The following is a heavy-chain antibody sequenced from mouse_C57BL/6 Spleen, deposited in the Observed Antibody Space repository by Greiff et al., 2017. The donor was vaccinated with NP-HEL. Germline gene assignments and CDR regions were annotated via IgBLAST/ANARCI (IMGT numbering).Heavy chain of an antibody. Sequence: EVQRVESGGGLVQSGRSLRLSCATSGFTFSDFYMEWVRQAPGKGLEWIAASRNKANDYTTEYSASVKGRFIVSRDTSQSILYLQMNALRAEDTAIYYCARRGLLGYAMDYWGQGTSVTVSS. J-gene: IGHJ4*01. CDR1: GFTFSDFY. V-gene: IGHV7-1*01. CDR2: SRNKANDYTT. CDR3: ARRGLLGYAMDY. D-gene: IGHD2-13*01.